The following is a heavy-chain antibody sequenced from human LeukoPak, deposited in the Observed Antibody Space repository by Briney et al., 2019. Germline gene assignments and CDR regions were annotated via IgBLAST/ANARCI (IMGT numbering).Heavy chain of an antibody. V-gene: IGHV1-69*05. J-gene: IGHJ3*02. CDR3: ARDRVSGDPTRAYDAFDI. D-gene: IGHD7-27*01. CDR1: GYTFTGYY. Sequence: GASVKVSCKASGYTFTGYYMHWVRQAPGQGLEWMGGIIPIFGTANYAQKFQGRVTITTDESTSTAYMELSSLRSEDTAVYYCARDRVSGDPTRAYDAFDIWGQGTMVTVSS. CDR2: IIPIFGTA.